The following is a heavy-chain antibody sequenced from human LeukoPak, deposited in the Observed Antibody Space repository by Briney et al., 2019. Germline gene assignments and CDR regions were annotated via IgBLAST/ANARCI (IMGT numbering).Heavy chain of an antibody. CDR3: ARDVRNYDNSAYAYFDY. D-gene: IGHD3-22*01. CDR1: GVSISSFY. V-gene: IGHV4-59*01. Sequence: SETLSLTCTVSGVSISSFYWGWIRQPPGKGLEWIGYIHHTGTTKYNPSLKSRVTISIDTFRMQFSLNLRSVTAADTAVYYCARDVRNYDNSAYAYFDYWGQGSPVTVST. CDR2: IHHTGTT. J-gene: IGHJ4*02.